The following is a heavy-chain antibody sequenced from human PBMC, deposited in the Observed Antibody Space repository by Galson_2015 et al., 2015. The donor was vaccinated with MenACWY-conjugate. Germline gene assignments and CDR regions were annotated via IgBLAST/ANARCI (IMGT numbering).Heavy chain of an antibody. CDR3: ARPGGDYEQRTFFDY. CDR1: GDSFNTYS. Sequence: SVKVSCKASGDSFNTYSFNWIRQAPGQGPEWLGGIIPVFHTTDYAQRFQGRLTITADESTSTVYMELGSLRSDDTAIYYCARPGGDYEQRTFFDYWGQGTL. J-gene: IGHJ4*02. CDR2: IIPVFHTT. V-gene: IGHV1-69*13. D-gene: IGHD4-17*01.